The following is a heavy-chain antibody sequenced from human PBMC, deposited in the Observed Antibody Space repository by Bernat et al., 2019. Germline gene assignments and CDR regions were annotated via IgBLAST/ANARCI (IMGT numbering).Heavy chain of an antibody. CDR1: GFTFSSYA. Sequence: EVQLLESGGGLVQPGGSLRLSCAASGFTFSSYAMSWVRQAPGKGLEWVSAISGSGGSTYYADSVKGRFTISRDNSKNTLYLQMNSLRAEDTAVYYCAKVGRSGWYLDWFDPWCQGTLVTVSS. CDR3: AKVGRSGWYLDWFDP. CDR2: ISGSGGST. J-gene: IGHJ5*02. D-gene: IGHD6-19*01. V-gene: IGHV3-23*01.